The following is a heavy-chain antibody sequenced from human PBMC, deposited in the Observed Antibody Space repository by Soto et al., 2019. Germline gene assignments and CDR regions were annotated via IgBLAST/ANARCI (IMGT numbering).Heavy chain of an antibody. D-gene: IGHD2-2*01. CDR2: IYHSGST. Sequence: SETLSLTCAVSGGSISSGGYSWSWIRQPPGKGLEWIGYIYHSGSTYYNPSLKSRVTISVDRSKNQFSLKLSSVTAADTAVYYCARDSSYCSSTSCSRSAGYYGMDVWGQGTTVTVSS. CDR3: ARDSSYCSSTSCSRSAGYYGMDV. V-gene: IGHV4-30-2*01. J-gene: IGHJ6*02. CDR1: GGSISSGGYS.